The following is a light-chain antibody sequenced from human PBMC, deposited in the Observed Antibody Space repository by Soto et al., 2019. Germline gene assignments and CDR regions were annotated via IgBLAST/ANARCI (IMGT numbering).Light chain of an antibody. J-gene: IGLJ1*01. CDR1: KLGDKY. CDR2: EDN. V-gene: IGLV3-1*01. CDR3: QAWDSSTHYV. Sequence: SYALTQPPSVSVSPGQTASIPCSGDKLGDKYASWYQQRPGQSPVVVIYEDNKRPSGIPERFSGSNSGNTATLTISGTQATDEADYYCQAWDSSTHYVFGTGTKGTVL.